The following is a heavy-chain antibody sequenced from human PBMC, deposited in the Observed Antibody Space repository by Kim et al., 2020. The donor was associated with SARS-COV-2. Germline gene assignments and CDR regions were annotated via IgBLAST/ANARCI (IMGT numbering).Heavy chain of an antibody. Sequence: GGSLRLSCAASGFTFSSYAMHWVRQAPGKGLEWVAVISYDGSNKYYADSVKGRFTISRDNSKNTLYLQMNSLRAEDTAVYYCARDAEDQLLIMSAYYYY. D-gene: IGHD2-2*01. V-gene: IGHV3-30-3*01. J-gene: IGHJ6*03. CDR2: ISYDGSNK. CDR3: ARDAEDQLLIMSAYYYY. CDR1: GFTFSSYA.